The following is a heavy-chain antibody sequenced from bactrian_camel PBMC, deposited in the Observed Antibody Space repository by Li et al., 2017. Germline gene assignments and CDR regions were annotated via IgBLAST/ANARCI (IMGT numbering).Heavy chain of an antibody. D-gene: IGHD2*01. Sequence: HVQLVESGGGSVQARGSLRLSCAASGYTYNRNCMAWFRQAPGKEREGVARIATGSGNTYYADSVKGRFTISQDNAKNTVYLQMNSLKPEDTAMYYCAARGPYCYTKLSVADFTYWGQGTQVTVS. CDR1: GYTYNRNC. V-gene: IGHV3S1*01. CDR2: IATGSGNT. CDR3: AARGPYCYTKLSVADFTY. J-gene: IGHJ6*01.